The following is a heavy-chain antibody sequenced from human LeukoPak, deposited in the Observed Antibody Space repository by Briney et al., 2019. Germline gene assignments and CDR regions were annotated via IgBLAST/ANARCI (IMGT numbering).Heavy chain of an antibody. V-gene: IGHV3-64D*06. CDR1: GFTFSSYA. CDR2: ISTNGGTT. J-gene: IGHJ4*02. D-gene: IGHD5-18*01. Sequence: GGSLRLSCSASGFTFSSYAMHWVRQAPGKGLEYVSAISTNGGTTYYADSVKGRFTISRDNSKNTLYLQMNSLRAEDTAVCYCVKGMDTTYEGFDYWGQGTLVTVSS. CDR3: VKGMDTTYEGFDY.